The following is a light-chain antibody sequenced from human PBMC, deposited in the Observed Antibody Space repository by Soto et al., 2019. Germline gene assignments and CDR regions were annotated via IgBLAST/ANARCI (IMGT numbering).Light chain of an antibody. Sequence: DIQMNQSPSSLSASVGDRVTITCRASLAISHYVHGYQQKPVKAPKLLISDASSLQTGVPSRFSGTASGSDFTFTISRLQPEDIETYYCQHYETLPRTFGGGTTVSIK. J-gene: IGKJ4*01. CDR1: LAISHY. V-gene: IGKV1-33*01. CDR2: DAS. CDR3: QHYETLPRT.